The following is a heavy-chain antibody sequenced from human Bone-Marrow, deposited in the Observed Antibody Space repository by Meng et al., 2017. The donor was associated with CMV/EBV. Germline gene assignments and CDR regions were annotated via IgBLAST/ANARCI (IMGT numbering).Heavy chain of an antibody. V-gene: IGHV4-39*07. CDR3: ARVLGELPWGLNWFDP. CDR1: GASISTSSYY. CDR2: VYYSGTT. D-gene: IGHD3-16*01. J-gene: IGHJ5*02. Sequence: SETLSLTCTVSGASISTSSYYWGWIRLPPGKGLEWIGSVYYSGTTYYNPSLRSRVTISSDTSKNQFSLKLTSVTAADTAVYYCARVLGELPWGLNWFDPWGQGTLVTVSS.